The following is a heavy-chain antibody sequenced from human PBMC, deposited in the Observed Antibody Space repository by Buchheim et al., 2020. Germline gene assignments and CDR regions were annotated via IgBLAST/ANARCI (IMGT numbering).Heavy chain of an antibody. D-gene: IGHD6-13*01. V-gene: IGHV3-7*01. CDR2: IKQDGSEK. CDR1: GFTFSSYW. Sequence: EVQLVESGGGLVQPGGSLRLSCAASGFTFSSYWMSWVRQAPGKGLEWVANIKQDGSEKYYVDSVKGRFTIYSDNAKNSLYLQMNSLRAEDTAVYYCARVGSSSWYRWSKDFFDYWGQGTL. J-gene: IGHJ4*02. CDR3: ARVGSSSWYRWSKDFFDY.